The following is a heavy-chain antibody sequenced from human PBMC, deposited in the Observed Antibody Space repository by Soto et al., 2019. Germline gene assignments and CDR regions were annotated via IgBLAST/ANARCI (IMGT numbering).Heavy chain of an antibody. D-gene: IGHD2-2*03. CDR2: ISFDGTNI. CDR3: ARMDIVLVPAVDYYGMDV. V-gene: IGHV3-30-3*01. CDR1: GFTFSSYN. Sequence: GGSLRLSCAASGFTFSSYNMHWVRQAPGKGLVWVAVISFDGTNIYYADSVKGRFTVSRDNSKNTLYLQMNSLRAEDTAVYYCARMDIVLVPAVDYYGMDVWGQGTTVIVSS. J-gene: IGHJ6*02.